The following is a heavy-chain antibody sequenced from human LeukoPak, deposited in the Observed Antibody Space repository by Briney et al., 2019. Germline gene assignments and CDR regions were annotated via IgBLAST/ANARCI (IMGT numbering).Heavy chain of an antibody. CDR2: INHSGST. Sequence: SETLSLTCTVSGGSISSYYWSWIRQPPGKGLEWIGEINHSGSTNYNPSLKSRVTISVDTSKNQFSLKLSSVTAADTAVYYCARGHYSATYCSGGSCYQADYYYYYGMDVWGQGTTVTVSS. D-gene: IGHD2-15*01. CDR3: ARGHYSATYCSGGSCYQADYYYYYGMDV. J-gene: IGHJ6*02. V-gene: IGHV4-34*01. CDR1: GGSISSYY.